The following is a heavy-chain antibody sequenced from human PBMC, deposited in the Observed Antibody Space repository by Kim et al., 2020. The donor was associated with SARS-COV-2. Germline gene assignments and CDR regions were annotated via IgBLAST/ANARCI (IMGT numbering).Heavy chain of an antibody. V-gene: IGHV3-74*01. D-gene: IGHD3-22*01. CDR3: ARAKTYYYESSGYPLAFDI. J-gene: IGHJ3*02. Sequence: GRFTSSRDNAKNTLYLQMNSLRAEDTAVYYCARAKTYYYESSGYPLAFDIWGQGTMVTVSS.